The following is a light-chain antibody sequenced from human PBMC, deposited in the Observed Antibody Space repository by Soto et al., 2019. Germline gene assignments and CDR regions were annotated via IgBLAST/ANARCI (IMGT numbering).Light chain of an antibody. CDR3: QQYHDWPPIT. Sequence: EIVMTQSPATLSVSPGEGVTLSCRASQSVSSDLAWYQQKPGQSPSLLMYGASTRATDIPARFSGGGSGTEFTLTISSLQSEDVAIYYCQQYHDWPPITFGPGTKVDIK. CDR2: GAS. CDR1: QSVSSD. V-gene: IGKV3-15*01. J-gene: IGKJ3*01.